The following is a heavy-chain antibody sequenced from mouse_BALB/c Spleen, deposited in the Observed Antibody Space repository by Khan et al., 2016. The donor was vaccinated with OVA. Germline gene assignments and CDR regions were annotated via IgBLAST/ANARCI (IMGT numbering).Heavy chain of an antibody. Sequence: QVQLQQSGAELVRPGVSVKISCKGSGYTFTDFTMHWVKQSHAKSLVWIGVISTYYGDVTYNQKFKGKATMTVDKSSSTAYMELARLTSEDSAIYYCTRGRGGNRFAYWGQGTLVTVSA. CDR2: ISTYYGDV. V-gene: IGHV1S137*01. J-gene: IGHJ3*01. CDR1: GYTFTDFT. CDR3: TRGRGGNRFAY.